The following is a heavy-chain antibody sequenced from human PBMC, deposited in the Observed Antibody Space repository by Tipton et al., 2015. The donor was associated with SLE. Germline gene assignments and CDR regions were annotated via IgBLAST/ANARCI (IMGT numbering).Heavy chain of an antibody. Sequence: TLSLTCTVSGGSIRSYYWSWIRQPPGKGLEWIGEITHSGSTNYNPSLKSRVTISIDTSKNQFSLKLSSVTAADTAMYYCGRGKDYDFWSGYYRRDAIDIWGQGTMVTVSS. J-gene: IGHJ3*02. CDR3: GRGKDYDFWSGYYRRDAIDI. CDR2: ITHSGST. V-gene: IGHV4-34*01. CDR1: GGSIRSYY. D-gene: IGHD3-3*01.